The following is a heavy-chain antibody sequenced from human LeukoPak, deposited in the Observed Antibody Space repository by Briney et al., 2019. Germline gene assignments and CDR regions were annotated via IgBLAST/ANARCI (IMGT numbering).Heavy chain of an antibody. J-gene: IGHJ4*02. CDR2: ISGGGDDK. CDR3: AKEGSYSGSRFDC. CDR1: GFTFSSYA. D-gene: IGHD1-26*01. V-gene: IGHV3-23*01. Sequence: GGSLRLSCAASGFTFSSYAMSWVRQAPGKALEWVSFISGGGDDKYYADSVRGRFTMSRDNSKNTLFLQMNSLRGEDTAVYYCAKEGSYSGSRFDCWGQGSLVTVSS.